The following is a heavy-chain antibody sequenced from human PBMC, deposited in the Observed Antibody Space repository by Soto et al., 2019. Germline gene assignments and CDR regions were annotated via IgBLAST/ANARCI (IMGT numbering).Heavy chain of an antibody. D-gene: IGHD2-2*01. J-gene: IGHJ6*02. V-gene: IGHV4-31*03. CDR3: ARGSSCYGPASYGMAV. Sequence: QVQLQESGPGLVKPSQTLSLTCTVSGGSISSGGYYWSWIRQHPGKGLEWIGYIYYSGSTYYNPSLKSRGTTAVDPPKNQFTLKLSSVTAADTAVYYCARGSSCYGPASYGMAVWGQGTTVTVSS. CDR2: IYYSGST. CDR1: GGSISSGGYY.